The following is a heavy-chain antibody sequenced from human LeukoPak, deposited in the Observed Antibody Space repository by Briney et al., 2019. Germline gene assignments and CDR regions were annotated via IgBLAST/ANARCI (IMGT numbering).Heavy chain of an antibody. Sequence: GASVKVSCKASGYTFTGYYMHWVRQAPGQGLEWMGWINPNSGGTNYAQKFQGRVTMTRDTSISTAYMELSRLRSDDTAVYYCGSGPRVTMEAKYYSDYWGQGTLVTVSS. J-gene: IGHJ4*02. V-gene: IGHV1-2*02. D-gene: IGHD3-10*01. CDR2: INPNSGGT. CDR3: GSGPRVTMEAKYYSDY. CDR1: GYTFTGYY.